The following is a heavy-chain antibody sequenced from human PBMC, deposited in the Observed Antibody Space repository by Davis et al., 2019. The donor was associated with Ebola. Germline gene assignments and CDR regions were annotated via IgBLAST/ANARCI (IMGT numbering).Heavy chain of an antibody. CDR1: GFTFSSYA. J-gene: IGHJ4*02. Sequence: PGGSLRLSCAASGFTFSSYAMSWVRQAPGKGLEWLSAISGSGDSTNYADSVKGRFTISRDNSKNTLYLQINSLRDEDTAVYYCAKGVYHGDYWGQGTLVTVSS. D-gene: IGHD2-2*01. CDR2: ISGSGDST. CDR3: AKGVYHGDY. V-gene: IGHV3-23*01.